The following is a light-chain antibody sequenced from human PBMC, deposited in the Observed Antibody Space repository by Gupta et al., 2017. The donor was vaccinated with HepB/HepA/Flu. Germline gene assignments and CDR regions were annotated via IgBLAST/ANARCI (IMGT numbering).Light chain of an antibody. J-gene: IGLJ3*02. CDR1: SNNIGSNY. CDR2: KNN. CDR3: ATWDVTLSGLWV. V-gene: IGLV1-47*01. Sequence: QFMLPHPPSAPGTPGQKDSLSSSGNSNNIGSNYVYWYQHVPGTTPKLVIFKNNQRPSGVPDRFSGAKSGTSASLAISGLRSDDEADYYCATWDVTLSGLWVFGGGTKLTVL.